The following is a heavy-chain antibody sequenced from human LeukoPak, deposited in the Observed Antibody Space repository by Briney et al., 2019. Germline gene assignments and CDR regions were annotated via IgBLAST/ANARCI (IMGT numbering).Heavy chain of an antibody. J-gene: IGHJ3*02. D-gene: IGHD6-13*01. V-gene: IGHV3-21*01. Sequence: GGSLRLSCAVSRFAFSSYSMSWVRQAPGQGLEWVSSIDKTGSHIYYSDSVKGRFTISRDNARNSLFLQMNSLRAEDTAVYYCARDWQWQQLDGDAFDIWGQGTMVTVSS. CDR3: ARDWQWQQLDGDAFDI. CDR2: IDKTGSHI. CDR1: RFAFSSYS.